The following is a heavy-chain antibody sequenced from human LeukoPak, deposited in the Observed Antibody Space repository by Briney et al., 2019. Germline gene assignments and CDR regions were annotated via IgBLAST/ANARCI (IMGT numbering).Heavy chain of an antibody. V-gene: IGHV1-69*13. CDR2: IIPIFGTA. CDR3: ARVGAVSSWFDP. J-gene: IGHJ5*02. CDR1: GGTFSSYA. D-gene: IGHD2-2*01. Sequence: SVKVSCKASGGTFSSYATSWVRQAPGQGLEWMGGIIPIFGTANYAQKFQGRATITADESTSTAYMELSSLRSEDTAVYYCARVGAVSSWFDPWGQGTLVTVSS.